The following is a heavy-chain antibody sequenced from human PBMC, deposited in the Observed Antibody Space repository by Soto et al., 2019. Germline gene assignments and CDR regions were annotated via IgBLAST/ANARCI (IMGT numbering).Heavy chain of an antibody. V-gene: IGHV3-23*01. CDR1: AFTFSSYT. J-gene: IGHJ3*01. D-gene: IGHD2-15*01. Sequence: GGSLRLSCAASAFTFSSYTMSWVRQAPGKGMEWVLGVSGTGTRTYYADSVKGRFSISRDNSESTLSLQMNSLRDEDTAVYYCAKDPNTDRLGGFEFGGQGTMVTVSS. CDR2: VSGTGTRT. CDR3: AKDPNTDRLGGFEF.